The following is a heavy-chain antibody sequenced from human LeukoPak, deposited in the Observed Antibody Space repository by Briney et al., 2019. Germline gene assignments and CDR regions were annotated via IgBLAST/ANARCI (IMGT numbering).Heavy chain of an antibody. D-gene: IGHD3-10*01. J-gene: IGHJ4*02. V-gene: IGHV3-48*01. CDR1: GFTFSNYA. Sequence: GGSLRLSCAASGFTFSNYAMRWVRQAPGKGLEWIAYISSSGSALSYADSVKGRFTIARDKAKNSVYLEMNSLRAEDTAVYYCARSARLMKGVLAVTALDDWGQGTLVTVSS. CDR2: ISSSGSAL. CDR3: ARSARLMKGVLAVTALDD.